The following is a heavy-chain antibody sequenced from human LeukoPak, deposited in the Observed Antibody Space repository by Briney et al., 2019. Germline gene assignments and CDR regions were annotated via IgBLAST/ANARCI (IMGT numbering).Heavy chain of an antibody. V-gene: IGHV4-39*01. J-gene: IGHJ4*02. D-gene: IGHD6-13*01. CDR1: GGSISSSSYY. Sequence: SETLSLTCTVSGGSISSSSYYWGWIRQPPGKGLEWIGSIYYSGSTYYNPSLKSRVTISVDTSKNQFSLKLSSVTAADTAVYYCASTIYSSSWYFGYWGQGTLVTVSS. CDR2: IYYSGST. CDR3: ASTIYSSSWYFGY.